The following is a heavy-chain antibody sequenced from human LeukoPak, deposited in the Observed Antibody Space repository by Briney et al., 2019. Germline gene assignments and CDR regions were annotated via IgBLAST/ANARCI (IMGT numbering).Heavy chain of an antibody. D-gene: IGHD1-26*01. CDR1: GGSLSSSSYY. CDR3: ARHRRSPWYFDY. CDR2: IYYSGST. J-gene: IGHJ4*02. Sequence: SETLSLTCTVSGGSLSSSSYYWGWIRQPPGKGLEWIGSIYYSGSTYYNPSLKSRVTISVDTSKNQFSLKLSSVTAADTAVYYCARHRRSPWYFDYWGQGTLVTVSS. V-gene: IGHV4-39*01.